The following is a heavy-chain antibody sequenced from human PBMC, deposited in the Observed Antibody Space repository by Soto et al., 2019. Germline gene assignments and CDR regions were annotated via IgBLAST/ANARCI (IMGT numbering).Heavy chain of an antibody. Sequence: QITLKESGPPLVKPTQTLTLTCSFSGFSLSTSGVGVGWIRQPPGKALEWVALIYWDDDKRYSPSLKSRLTMNKGTSNDQVVLRMTNRDPVDKPTYYCAHRLLSGSYPPYHDYGMDVWGQGSTVTVSS. CDR3: AHRLLSGSYPPYHDYGMDV. J-gene: IGHJ6*02. CDR1: GFSLSTSGVG. V-gene: IGHV2-5*02. CDR2: IYWDDDK. D-gene: IGHD1-26*01.